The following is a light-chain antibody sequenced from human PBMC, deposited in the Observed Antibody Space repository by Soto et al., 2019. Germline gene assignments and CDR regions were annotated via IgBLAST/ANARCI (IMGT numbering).Light chain of an antibody. V-gene: IGLV2-8*01. Sequence: QSALTQPPSASGSPGQSVAISCSGTSSDVGGYNYVSWYQQHPGKAPKLMIYDVNKRPSGVPDRFSGSKSGNTASLTVSGIQAEDEADYYCISYAGINNTAFGGVTNLTV. J-gene: IGLJ2*01. CDR3: ISYAGINNTA. CDR2: DVN. CDR1: SSDVGGYNY.